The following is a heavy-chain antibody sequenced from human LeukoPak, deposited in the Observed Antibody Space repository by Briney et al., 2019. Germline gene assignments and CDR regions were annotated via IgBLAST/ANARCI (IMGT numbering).Heavy chain of an antibody. Sequence: GGSLRLSCVASGFTFSNFPMTWVRRAPGKGLEWDSAISDNGVYIFYGDSVKGRFTTSRDNSRTTLYLQMNHLRAEDTALYYCAKNRATSMAFYDHWGQGIQVTVSS. V-gene: IGHV3-23*01. CDR2: ISDNGVYI. D-gene: IGHD5-24*01. CDR3: AKNRATSMAFYDH. CDR1: GFTFSNFP. J-gene: IGHJ4*02.